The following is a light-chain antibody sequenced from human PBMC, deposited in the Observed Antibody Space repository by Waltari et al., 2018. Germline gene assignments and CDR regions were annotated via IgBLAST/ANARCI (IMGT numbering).Light chain of an antibody. CDR2: WAS. CDR1: QSLLSSFNSKTY. J-gene: IGKJ5*01. V-gene: IGKV4-1*01. Sequence: DIVLTQSPDSLAVSLGERATSNCKSSQSLLSSFNSKTYIAWYQQKPGQPPKLIINWASARGSGVPERFSGSGSETDFTLTIRSLQAEDVAVYYCHHYYIPPLTFGQGTRLEIK. CDR3: HHYYIPPLT.